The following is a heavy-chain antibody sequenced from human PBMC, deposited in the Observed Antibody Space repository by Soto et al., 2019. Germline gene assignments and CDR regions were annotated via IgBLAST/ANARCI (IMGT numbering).Heavy chain of an antibody. CDR1: GFTFSSYS. J-gene: IGHJ4*02. CDR2: ISSSSSYI. D-gene: IGHD2-2*03. V-gene: IGHV3-21*01. CDR3: ARVPRLDIVVVPAATDY. Sequence: GGSLRLSCAASGFTFSSYSMNWVRQAPGKGLEWVSSISSSSSYIYYADSVKGRFTISRDNAKNSLYLQMNSLRAEDTAVYYCARVPRLDIVVVPAATDYWGQGTLVTVSS.